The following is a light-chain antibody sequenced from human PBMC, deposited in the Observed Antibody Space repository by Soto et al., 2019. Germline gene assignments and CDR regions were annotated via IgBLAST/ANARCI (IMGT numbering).Light chain of an antibody. CDR1: SSDVGSYNL. CDR2: EVS. Sequence: QSALTQPASVSGSPGQSITISCTGTSSDVGSYNLVSWYQQHPGKAPKLMTYEVSKRPSGVSNRFSGSKSGNTASLTISGLQAEDEADYYCCLYAGSSTLYVFGTGTKVTVL. J-gene: IGLJ1*01. V-gene: IGLV2-23*02. CDR3: CLYAGSSTLYV.